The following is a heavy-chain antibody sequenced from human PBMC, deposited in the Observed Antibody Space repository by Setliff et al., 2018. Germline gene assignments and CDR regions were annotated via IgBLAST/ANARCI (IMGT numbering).Heavy chain of an antibody. CDR2: SNHSGGT. V-gene: IGHV4-34*01. D-gene: IGHD5-18*01. CDR3: VRDRTAYSYGLDV. CDR1: GESFSNNY. J-gene: IGHJ6*02. Sequence: SETLSLTCSVYGESFSNNYWSWLRQPPGKGLEWIGESNHSGGTSYNASLKTRVTMSVDASKNQFALNLRSVTAADAAVYYCVRDRTAYSYGLDVWGQGTTVTVSS.